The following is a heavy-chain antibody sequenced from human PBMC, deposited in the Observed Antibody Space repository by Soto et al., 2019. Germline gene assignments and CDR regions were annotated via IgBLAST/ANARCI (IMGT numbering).Heavy chain of an antibody. CDR1: GFTFSNHG. CDR2: IWYDGTNR. CDR3: ARESSSGRRDRIDY. V-gene: IGHV3-33*01. D-gene: IGHD6-19*01. Sequence: PGGSLSLSCVASGFTFSNHGMHWVRQAPGKGLEWVTVIWYDGTNRFYADSVKGRFTISRDISENTVYLQMDSLRSEDTAVYYCARESSSGRRDRIDYWGQGTLVTVSS. J-gene: IGHJ4*02.